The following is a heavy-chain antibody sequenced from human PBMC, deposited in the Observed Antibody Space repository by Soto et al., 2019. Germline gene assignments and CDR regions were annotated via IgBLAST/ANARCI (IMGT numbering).Heavy chain of an antibody. D-gene: IGHD2-15*01. V-gene: IGHV3-30*18. J-gene: IGHJ3*02. CDR2: IAYDGSDP. Sequence: QVQLVESGGGVVQPGRSLRLSCAASGFTFSKFGMHWVRQAPGKGLECVAVIAYDGSDPNYADSVKGRFTIFRDNSKNTLYLQINSLRAEDTGVYYCAKDRYCSGGNCYFEAFDIWGQVTVVTVSS. CDR1: GFTFSKFG. CDR3: AKDRYCSGGNCYFEAFDI.